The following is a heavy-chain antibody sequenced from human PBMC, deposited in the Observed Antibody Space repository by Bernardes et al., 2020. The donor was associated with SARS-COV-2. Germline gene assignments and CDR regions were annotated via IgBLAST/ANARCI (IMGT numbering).Heavy chain of an antibody. V-gene: IGHV3-7*03. CDR2: IKQDGSEK. J-gene: IGHJ6*02. CDR3: ARDVSSSWPGYYYYYYGMDV. Sequence: VSLRLSCAASGFTFSSYWMSWVRQAPGKGLEWVANIKQDGSEKYYVDSVKGRFTISRDNAKNSLYLQMNSLRAEDTAVYYCARDVSSSWPGYYYYYYGMDVWGQGTTVTVSS. D-gene: IGHD6-13*01. CDR1: GFTFSSYW.